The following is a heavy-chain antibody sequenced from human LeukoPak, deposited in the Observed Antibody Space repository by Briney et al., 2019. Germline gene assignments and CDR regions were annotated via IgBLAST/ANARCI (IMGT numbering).Heavy chain of an antibody. Sequence: ASVKVTCKVSGYTLTELSMHWVRQAPGKGLEWMGGFDPEDGETIYAQKFQGRVTMTEDTSTDTAYMELSSLRSEDTAVYYCATANFGVRPFDYWGQGTLVTVSS. V-gene: IGHV1-24*01. CDR2: FDPEDGET. CDR1: GYTLTELS. CDR3: ATANFGVRPFDY. D-gene: IGHD3-3*01. J-gene: IGHJ4*02.